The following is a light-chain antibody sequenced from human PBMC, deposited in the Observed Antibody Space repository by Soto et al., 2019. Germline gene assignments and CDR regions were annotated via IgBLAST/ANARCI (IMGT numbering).Light chain of an antibody. Sequence: EIVLTQSPGTLSLSPGERATLSCRASQSVSSSYLAWYQQKPGQAPRLLIYGASSRATGIPDRFSGSGSGTDFTLTISRLETEDFAVYYCHQYGSSPWTFGQGTKVEI. J-gene: IGKJ1*01. V-gene: IGKV3-20*01. CDR3: HQYGSSPWT. CDR1: QSVSSSY. CDR2: GAS.